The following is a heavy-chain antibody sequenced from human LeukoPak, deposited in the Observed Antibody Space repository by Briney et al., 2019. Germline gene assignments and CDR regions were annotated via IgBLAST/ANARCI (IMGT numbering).Heavy chain of an antibody. CDR1: GGTFSSYA. CDR3: ARDPTYCGGDCYPGLGGYYFDY. D-gene: IGHD2-21*02. Sequence: EASVKVSCKASGGTFSSYAISWVRQAPGQGLEWMGRIIPIFGTANYAQKFQGRVTITTDESTSTAYMELSSLRSEDTAVYYCARDPTYCGGDCYPGLGGYYFDYWGQGTLVTVSS. V-gene: IGHV1-69*05. J-gene: IGHJ4*02. CDR2: IIPIFGTA.